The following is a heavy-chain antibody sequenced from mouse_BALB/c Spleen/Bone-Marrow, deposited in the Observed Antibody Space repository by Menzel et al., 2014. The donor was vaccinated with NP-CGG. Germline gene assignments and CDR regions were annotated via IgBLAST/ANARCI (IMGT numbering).Heavy chain of an antibody. Sequence: VQRVESGPELVKPGASVKISCRASGYGFSSSWMNWVKQRPGQGLEWIGRIYPGDGNTNYNGKFKGEATLTADTSSSTAYMQISSLTSVDSAVYFCARRRTCITSVVDYFDVWGAGTTVTVSS. J-gene: IGHJ1*01. D-gene: IGHD1-1*02. CDR1: GYGFSSSW. CDR3: ARRRTCITSVVDYFDV. V-gene: IGHV1-82*01. CDR2: IYPGDGNT.